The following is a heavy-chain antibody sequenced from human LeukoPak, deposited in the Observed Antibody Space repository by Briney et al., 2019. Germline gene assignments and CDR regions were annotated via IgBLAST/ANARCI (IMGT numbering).Heavy chain of an antibody. CDR1: GYTFTSYD. CDR3: ARESRDWGSFDY. Sequence: ASVKVSCKASGYTFTSYDINWVRQATGQGLEWMGWMNPNSGNTGYAQKFQGRVTMTRNTSISTAYMELSSLRSEDTAVYYCARESRDWGSFDYWGQGTLVTVSS. V-gene: IGHV1-8*01. CDR2: MNPNSGNT. D-gene: IGHD7-27*01. J-gene: IGHJ4*02.